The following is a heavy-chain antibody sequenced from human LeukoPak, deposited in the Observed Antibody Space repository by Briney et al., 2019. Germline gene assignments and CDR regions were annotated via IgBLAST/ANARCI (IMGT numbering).Heavy chain of an antibody. V-gene: IGHV3-48*03. J-gene: IGHJ4*02. CDR1: GFTFSSYE. D-gene: IGHD6-13*01. CDR3: ARSVSSSPRTFDY. CDR2: ISSSGSTI. Sequence: GGSLRLSCAASGFTFSSYEMNWVRQAPGKGLEWVSYISSSGSTIYYADSVKGRFTISRDNAKNSLYLQMNSLRAEDTAVYYCARSVSSSPRTFDYWGQGTLVTVSS.